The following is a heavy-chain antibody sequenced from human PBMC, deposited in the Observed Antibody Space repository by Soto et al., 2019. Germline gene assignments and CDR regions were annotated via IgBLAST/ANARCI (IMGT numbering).Heavy chain of an antibody. D-gene: IGHD5-18*01. Sequence: QVHLVESGGGVVKPGRSLRLSCAASGFTCSNYAMHWVRQAPGNGLEWVAVISYDGSDKYNANSVKGRFTISRDNSKNTLSLQMNSLRAEYTAVYYCARDTGPNGYNYYYFGMDVGGQGTTVTVSS. CDR3: ARDTGPNGYNYYYFGMDV. CDR1: GFTCSNYA. CDR2: ISYDGSDK. V-gene: IGHV3-30-3*01. J-gene: IGHJ6*02.